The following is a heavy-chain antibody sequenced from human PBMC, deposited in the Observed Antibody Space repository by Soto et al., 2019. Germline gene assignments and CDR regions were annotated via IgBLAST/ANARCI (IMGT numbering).Heavy chain of an antibody. V-gene: IGHV1-18*04. CDR3: ARVFGGSDFRAVDY. Sequence: ASVKVSCKTSGFTFTSYGITWVRQAPGQGLEWMGWIRAYNGNTNYVQNFKDRVAMTTDPSTRTAYMELKSLKSDDSAVYYCARVFGGSDFRAVDYWGQGTLVTVSS. D-gene: IGHD2-15*01. J-gene: IGHJ4*02. CDR1: GFTFTSYG. CDR2: IRAYNGNT.